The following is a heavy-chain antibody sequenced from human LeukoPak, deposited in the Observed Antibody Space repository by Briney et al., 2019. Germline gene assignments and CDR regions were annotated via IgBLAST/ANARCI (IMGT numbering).Heavy chain of an antibody. Sequence: SETLSLTCTVSGGSISSYYWSWIRQPPGKGLEWIGYIYYSGSTNYNPSLKSRGTISVDTCKKQFSLKPSSLTAADTAVYYCARHYYDSSGYLGEISWFDPWGQGTLVTVSS. CDR2: IYYSGST. D-gene: IGHD3-22*01. J-gene: IGHJ5*02. V-gene: IGHV4-59*08. CDR3: ARHYYDSSGYLGEISWFDP. CDR1: GGSISSYY.